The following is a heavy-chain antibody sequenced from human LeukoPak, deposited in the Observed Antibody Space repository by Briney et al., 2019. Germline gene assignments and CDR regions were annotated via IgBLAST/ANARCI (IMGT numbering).Heavy chain of an antibody. D-gene: IGHD2-2*02. J-gene: IGHJ4*02. V-gene: IGHV3-7*01. CDR2: IRDDGSEK. CDR3: AKDSYHCSSTSCYN. CDR1: GFTFSSYW. Sequence: GGSLRLSCAASGFTFSSYWMTWVRQAPGKGLEWVANIRDDGSEKYYVDSVKGRFTISRDNSKNTLYLQMNSLRAEDTAVYYCAKDSYHCSSTSCYNWGQGTLVTVSS.